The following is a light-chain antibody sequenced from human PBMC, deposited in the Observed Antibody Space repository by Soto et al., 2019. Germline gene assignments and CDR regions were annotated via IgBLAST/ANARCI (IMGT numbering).Light chain of an antibody. V-gene: IGKV3-11*01. J-gene: IGKJ4*01. CDR2: DAS. CDR3: QQRSI. Sequence: EIVLTQSPATLSLSPGERATLSCRASQSVSSYLAWYQQKPGQAPRLLIYDASNRATGIPARFSGSGSGTDFTLTISSLEPEDFAVYYCQQRSIFGGRNKVEIK. CDR1: QSVSSY.